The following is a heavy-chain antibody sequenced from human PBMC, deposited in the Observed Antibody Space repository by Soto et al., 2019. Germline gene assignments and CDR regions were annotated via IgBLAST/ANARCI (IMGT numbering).Heavy chain of an antibody. CDR2: IWHSGSV. CDR1: GFSINTNYY. CDR3: ARTGTYHRFWSGDP. V-gene: IGHV4-38-2*02. D-gene: IGHD3-3*01. Sequence: PSETLSLTCTVSGFSINTNYYWGWIRQPPGKGLEWIGSIWHSGSVYYNPSLKSRVTMSIDTSKNEFSLRLNSMTAADTAVYFCARTGTYHRFWSGDPWGQGTLVTVSS. J-gene: IGHJ5*02.